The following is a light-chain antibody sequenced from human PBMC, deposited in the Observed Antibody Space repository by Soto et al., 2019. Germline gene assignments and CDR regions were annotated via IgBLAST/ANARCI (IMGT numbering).Light chain of an antibody. CDR2: DVS. CDR1: SSDVGGYNY. CDR3: SSYTRSSTLV. Sequence: QYALTQPASVSGSPVQSITISCTGTSSDVGGYNYVSWYQQHPGKAPKLMIYDVSNRPSGVSNRFSGSKSGNTASLTISGLQAEDEADYYCSSYTRSSTLVFGTGTKLTVL. V-gene: IGLV2-14*01. J-gene: IGLJ1*01.